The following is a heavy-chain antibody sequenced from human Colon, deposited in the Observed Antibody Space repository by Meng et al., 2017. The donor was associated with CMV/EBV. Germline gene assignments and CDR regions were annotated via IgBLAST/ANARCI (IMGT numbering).Heavy chain of an antibody. V-gene: IGHV4-39*07. J-gene: IGHJ6*03. CDR1: GGSFNSDDYY. CDR3: ARQVRDDYNYYYMDV. CDR2: IHYSGDT. D-gene: IGHD5-24*01. Sequence: QMHSHGAGPELVKSSETLSLMCPVSGGSFNSDDYYWGWIRQSPGKGLEWIGSIHYSGDTYYNPSLKSRVTISVDTSKNQFSLRLTSVTAADTAIYYCARQVRDDYNYYYMDVWGKGTTVTVSS.